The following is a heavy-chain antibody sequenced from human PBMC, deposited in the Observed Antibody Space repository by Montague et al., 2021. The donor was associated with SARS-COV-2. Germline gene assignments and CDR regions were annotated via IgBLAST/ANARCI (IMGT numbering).Heavy chain of an antibody. D-gene: IGHD6-13*01. CDR1: GGSFGGYY. CDR2: ITHSGST. CDR3: ARGRYSSSWYGTKYYFDY. V-gene: IGHV4-34*01. Sequence: SETLSLTCAVYGGSFGGYYWSWIRQPPGKGLEWMGEITHSGSTNYNPSLKSRVTISLDTSTNQFSLKLSSVTAADTAVYYCARGRYSSSWYGTKYYFDYWGQRTLVTVSS. J-gene: IGHJ4*02.